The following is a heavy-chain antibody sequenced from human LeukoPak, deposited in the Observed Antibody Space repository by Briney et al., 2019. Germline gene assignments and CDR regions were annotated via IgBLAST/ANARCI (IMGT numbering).Heavy chain of an antibody. CDR2: IVDSGEDT. Sequence: GGSLRLSCAASGFTFSFYAISWIRQAPGKAPEWVSGIVDSGEDTYYADSVKGRFTLSRDNSKNTVDLQMNSLRAEDAAVYYCATWWSRSSFWGQGTLVTVSS. J-gene: IGHJ4*01. CDR3: ATWWSRSSF. V-gene: IGHV3-23*01. D-gene: IGHD6-6*01. CDR1: GFTFSFYA.